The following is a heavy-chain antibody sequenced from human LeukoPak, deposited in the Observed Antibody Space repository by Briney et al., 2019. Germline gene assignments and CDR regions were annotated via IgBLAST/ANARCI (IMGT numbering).Heavy chain of an antibody. CDR1: GFTFSIYG. Sequence: PGRSLRLSCVVSGFTFSIYGMHWVRQAPGKGLEWVALISYDDGHKYYADSVKGRFTISRDNSKNTLYLQMNSLRTEDTAVYYCASKWYCGGDCYYQIDFWGQGTLVTVSS. D-gene: IGHD2-21*02. CDR2: ISYDDGHK. V-gene: IGHV3-30*03. CDR3: ASKWYCGGDCYYQIDF. J-gene: IGHJ4*02.